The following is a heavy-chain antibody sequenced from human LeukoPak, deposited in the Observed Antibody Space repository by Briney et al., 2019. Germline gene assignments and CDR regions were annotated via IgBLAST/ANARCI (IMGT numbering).Heavy chain of an antibody. J-gene: IGHJ4*02. CDR1: GFTFSSYW. D-gene: IGHD6-13*01. V-gene: IGHV3-23*01. CDR3: AKNIAAPTTPLDY. Sequence: GGSLRLSCAASGFTFSSYWMHWVRQAPGKGLEWVSGISGSGGTTYYADSVKGRFTISRDNSKNTLYLQMNYLRAEDTALYYCAKNIAAPTTPLDYWGQGTLVTVSS. CDR2: ISGSGGTT.